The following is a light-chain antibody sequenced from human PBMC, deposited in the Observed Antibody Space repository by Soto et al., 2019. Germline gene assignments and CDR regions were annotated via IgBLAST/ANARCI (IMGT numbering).Light chain of an antibody. V-gene: IGKV1D-8*03. CDR1: QGISSY. CDR3: QQYNSYSWT. CDR2: DAS. J-gene: IGKJ1*01. Sequence: VIWMTQSPSLLSASTGDRVTIICRMSQGISSYLAWYQQKPGKAPKLLIYDASSLESGVPSRFSGSGSGTEFTLTISSLQPDDFATYYCQQYNSYSWTFGQGTKVDIK.